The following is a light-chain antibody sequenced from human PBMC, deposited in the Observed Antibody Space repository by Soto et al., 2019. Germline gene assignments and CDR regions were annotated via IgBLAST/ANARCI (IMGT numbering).Light chain of an antibody. CDR2: DAS. V-gene: IGKV3-20*01. J-gene: IGKJ5*01. Sequence: EIVLTQSPATLSLSPGGGAILSCRASQSLTTNSAWYQQKPGQAPRLLIHDASTRPTGIPDRLSGSGSGTEFTLTISRMEPEDFAVYYCQQYGNSLTFGQGTRLEIK. CDR3: QQYGNSLT. CDR1: QSLTTN.